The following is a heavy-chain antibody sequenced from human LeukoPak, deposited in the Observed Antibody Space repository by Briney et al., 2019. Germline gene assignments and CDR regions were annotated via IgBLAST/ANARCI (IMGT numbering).Heavy chain of an antibody. D-gene: IGHD3-22*01. CDR2: ISGSGGST. Sequence: GGSLRLSCAASGFTFSSYAMSWVRQAPGKGLEWVSAISGSGGSTYYADSVKGRFTISRDNSKNTLYLQMNSLRAEDTAVYYCAKDYYYDSSGYYYRIRYFGYWGQGTLVTVSS. CDR1: GFTFSSYA. CDR3: AKDYYYDSSGYYYRIRYFGY. J-gene: IGHJ4*02. V-gene: IGHV3-23*01.